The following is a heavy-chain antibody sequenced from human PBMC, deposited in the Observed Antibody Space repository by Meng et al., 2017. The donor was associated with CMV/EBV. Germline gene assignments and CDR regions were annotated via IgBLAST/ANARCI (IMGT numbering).Heavy chain of an antibody. V-gene: IGHV3-7*01. CDR2: IKQDGSEK. CDR3: ARDGGYCSGGSCYSDY. D-gene: IGHD2-15*01. Sequence: GFSFSSDWMGWVRQAPGKGLEWVANIKQDGSEKYYVDSVKGRFTISRDNAKNSLYLQMNSLRAEDTAVYYCARDGGYCSGGSCYSDYWGQGTLVTVSS. J-gene: IGHJ4*02. CDR1: GFSFSSDW.